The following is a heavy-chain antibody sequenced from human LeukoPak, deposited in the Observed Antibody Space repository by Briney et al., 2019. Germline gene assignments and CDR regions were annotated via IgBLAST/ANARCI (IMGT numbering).Heavy chain of an antibody. D-gene: IGHD6-13*01. Sequence: GGSLRLSCAASGFTFSNYAMTWVRQAPGQGLEWVSAISDSGGDTNYADSVKGRFTISRDNSKNTLYLQMNSLRAEDTAVYYCAKDYAAAASYWFDPWGQGTLVTVSS. J-gene: IGHJ5*02. CDR1: GFTFSNYA. CDR2: ISDSGGDT. CDR3: AKDYAAAASYWFDP. V-gene: IGHV3-23*01.